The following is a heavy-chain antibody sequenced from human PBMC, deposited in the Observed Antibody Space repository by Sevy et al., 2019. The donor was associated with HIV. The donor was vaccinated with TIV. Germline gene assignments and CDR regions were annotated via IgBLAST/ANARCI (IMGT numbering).Heavy chain of an antibody. J-gene: IGHJ6*02. D-gene: IGHD2-2*01. CDR3: ARDYCSTTTCFYFYGMDV. CDR1: GFTFNNYA. Sequence: GGSLRLSCAASGFTFNNYAMSWVRQAPGKGLEGKGLEWVSTISGGGGGTYYADSVRGRFTISRDNSKNTLYLQVNSLRAEDTAVYYCARDYCSTTTCFYFYGMDVWGQGTTVTVSS. V-gene: IGHV3-23*01. CDR2: ISGGGGGT.